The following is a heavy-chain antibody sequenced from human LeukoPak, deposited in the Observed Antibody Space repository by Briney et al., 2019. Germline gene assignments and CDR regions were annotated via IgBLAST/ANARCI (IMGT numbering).Heavy chain of an antibody. CDR1: GGTFSSYA. J-gene: IGHJ3*02. V-gene: IGHV1-69*04. Sequence: SVKVSCKASGGTFSSYAISWVRQAPGQGLEWMGRIIPILGIANYAQKFQGRVTITADKSTSTAYMELSSLRSEDTAVYYCARDRKGVLRYFDWSPEGAFDIWGQGTMVTVSS. D-gene: IGHD3-9*01. CDR2: IIPILGIA. CDR3: ARDRKGVLRYFDWSPEGAFDI.